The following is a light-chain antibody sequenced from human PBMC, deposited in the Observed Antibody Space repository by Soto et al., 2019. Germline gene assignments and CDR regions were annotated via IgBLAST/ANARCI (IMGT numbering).Light chain of an antibody. CDR3: QQYNSSSLT. CDR1: QSVSSSS. CDR2: GAS. V-gene: IGKV3-20*01. Sequence: EIVLTQSPGTLSLSPGERATLSCRASQSVSSSSLAWYQQKRGQAPRLLIYGASSRTTSTPNRFSGSGSGTYYTLISSRVDAEVFVTYYCQQYNSSSLTFGRGTKLEIK. J-gene: IGKJ2*01.